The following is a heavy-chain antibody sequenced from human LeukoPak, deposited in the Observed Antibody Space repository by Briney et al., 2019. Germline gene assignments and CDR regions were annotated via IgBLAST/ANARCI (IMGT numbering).Heavy chain of an antibody. D-gene: IGHD3-22*01. Sequence: ASVKVSCKASGYTFTGYDMHWVRQAPGQGLEWMGWINPNSGGTNYAQKFQGRVTMTRDTSISTAYMELSRLRSDDTAVYYCARGRNYYDSSGLVDYWGQGTLVTVSS. J-gene: IGHJ4*02. CDR2: INPNSGGT. CDR3: ARGRNYYDSSGLVDY. V-gene: IGHV1-2*02. CDR1: GYTFTGYD.